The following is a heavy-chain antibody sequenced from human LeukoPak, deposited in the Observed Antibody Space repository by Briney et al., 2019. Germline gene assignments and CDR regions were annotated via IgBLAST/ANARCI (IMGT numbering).Heavy chain of an antibody. V-gene: IGHV4-39*07. CDR1: GGSISSSSYY. CDR2: IYYSGST. J-gene: IGHJ4*02. D-gene: IGHD6-13*01. CDR3: ARDPAAAGIID. Sequence: SETLSLTCTVSGGSISSSSYYWGWIRQPPGKGLEWIGSIYYSGSTYYNPSLKSRVTISVDTSKNQFSLKLSSVTAADTAVYYCARDPAAAGIIDWGQGTLVTVSS.